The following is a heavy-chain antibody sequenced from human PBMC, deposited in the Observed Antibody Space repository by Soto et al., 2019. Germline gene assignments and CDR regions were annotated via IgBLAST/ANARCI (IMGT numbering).Heavy chain of an antibody. CDR2: ISYDGSNK. D-gene: IGHD6-13*01. CDR1: GFTFSSYG. CDR3: AKDQGYSSSWYYCDY. V-gene: IGHV3-30*18. Sequence: GGSLRLSCAASGFTFSSYGMHWVRQAPGKGLEWVAVISYDGSNKYYADSVKGRFTISRDNSKNTLYLQMNSLRAEDTAVYYCAKDQGYSSSWYYCDYWGRGTLVTVSS. J-gene: IGHJ4*02.